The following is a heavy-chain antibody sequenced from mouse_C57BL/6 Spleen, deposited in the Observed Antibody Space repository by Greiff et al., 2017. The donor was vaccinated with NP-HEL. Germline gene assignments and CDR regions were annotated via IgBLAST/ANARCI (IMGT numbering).Heavy chain of an antibody. J-gene: IGHJ4*01. Sequence: QVQLQQPGAELVKPGASVKLSCKASGYTFTSYWMHWVKQRPGQGLEWIGMIHPNSGSTNYNEKFKSKATLTVDKSSSTAYMQLSSLTSEDSAVYYCARRNWDHAMDYWGQGTSVTVSS. CDR3: ARRNWDHAMDY. CDR2: IHPNSGST. V-gene: IGHV1-64*01. D-gene: IGHD4-1*01. CDR1: GYTFTSYW.